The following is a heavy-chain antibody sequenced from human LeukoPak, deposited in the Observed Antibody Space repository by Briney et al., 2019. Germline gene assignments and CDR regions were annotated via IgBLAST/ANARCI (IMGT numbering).Heavy chain of an antibody. CDR3: ARAVVKDGYNPYYFDY. CDR1: GGTFSSYA. CDR2: IIPILGIA. J-gene: IGHJ4*02. D-gene: IGHD5-24*01. Sequence: ASVKVSCKASGGTFSSYAISWVRQAPGQGLEWMGRIIPILGIANYAQKFQGRVTITADKSTSTAYMELSSLRSEDTAVYYCARAVVKDGYNPYYFDYWGQGTLVTVSS. V-gene: IGHV1-69*04.